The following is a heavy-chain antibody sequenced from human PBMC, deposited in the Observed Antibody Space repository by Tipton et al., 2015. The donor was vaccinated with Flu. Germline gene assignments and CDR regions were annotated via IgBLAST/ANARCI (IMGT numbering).Heavy chain of an antibody. J-gene: IGHJ5*02. Sequence: TLSLTCAVSGDSISSDYHWGWIRQFPGKGLEWIGTVSRSGSTIYNPSLKSRVTISIHRSKNQFSLNLKSVTAADMAVYYCPRRDYSNYVSDPKGWFDPWGQGTLVAVSS. CDR1: GDSISSDYH. D-gene: IGHD1-7*01. CDR3: PRRDYSNYVSDPKGWFDP. V-gene: IGHV4-38-2*01. CDR2: VSRSGST.